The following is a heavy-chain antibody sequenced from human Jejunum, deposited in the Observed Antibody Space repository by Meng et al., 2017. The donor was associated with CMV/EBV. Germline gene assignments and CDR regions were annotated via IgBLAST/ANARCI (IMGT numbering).Heavy chain of an antibody. CDR1: GFTFSNAW. J-gene: IGHJ4*02. Sequence: VPLVEAGGGLVKPGGSLRVSCAASGFTFSNAWMTWVRQAPGKGLEWVGRIRSTTDGGTTDYAAPVKGRFTISREDSKNTLYLQMNSLKTEDTAVYYCSGGGYTFDSWGQGTLVTVSS. V-gene: IGHV3-15*01. D-gene: IGHD2-15*01. CDR2: IRSTTDGGTT. CDR3: SGGGYTFDS.